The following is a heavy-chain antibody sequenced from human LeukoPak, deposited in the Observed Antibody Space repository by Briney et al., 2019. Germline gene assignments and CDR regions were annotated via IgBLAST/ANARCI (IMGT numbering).Heavy chain of an antibody. D-gene: IGHD6-6*01. CDR3: ARAYSTRSSSRKYYFDY. J-gene: IGHJ4*02. CDR2: INPSGGST. CDR1: GYTFTSYY. Sequence: ASEKVSCKASGYTFTSYYMHWVRQAPGQGLEWMGIINPSGGSTSYAQKFQGRVTMTRDTSTSTVYMELSSLRSEDTAVYYCARAYSTRSSSRKYYFDYWGQGTLVTVSS. V-gene: IGHV1-46*01.